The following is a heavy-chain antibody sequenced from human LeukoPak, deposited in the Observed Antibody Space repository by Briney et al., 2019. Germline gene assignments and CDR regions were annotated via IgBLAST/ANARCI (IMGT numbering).Heavy chain of an antibody. CDR1: GFTFSNAW. D-gene: IGHD5-12*01. CDR3: AKVVHIVAYLGYFDY. CDR2: ISGSGGST. V-gene: IGHV3-23*01. Sequence: GGSLRLSCAASGFTFSNAWMSWVRQAPGKGLEWVSAISGSGGSTYYADSVKGRFTISRDNSKNTLYLQMNSLRAEDTAVYYCAKVVHIVAYLGYFDYWGQGTLVTVSS. J-gene: IGHJ4*02.